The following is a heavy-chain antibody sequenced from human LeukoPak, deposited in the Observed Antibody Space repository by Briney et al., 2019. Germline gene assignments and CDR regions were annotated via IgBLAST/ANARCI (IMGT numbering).Heavy chain of an antibody. Sequence: GGSLRLSCAASGFTFSSYAMSWVRQAPGKGLEWVSAISGSGGSTYYADSVKGRFTISRDNSKNTLYLQMNSLRAEDTAVYYCARVEGSVVGVYSPIDYWGQGTLVTVSS. CDR1: GFTFSSYA. CDR3: ARVEGSVVGVYSPIDY. CDR2: ISGSGGST. V-gene: IGHV3-23*01. D-gene: IGHD1-26*01. J-gene: IGHJ4*02.